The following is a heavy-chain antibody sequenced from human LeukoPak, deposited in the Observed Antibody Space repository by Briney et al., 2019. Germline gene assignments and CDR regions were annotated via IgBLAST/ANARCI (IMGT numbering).Heavy chain of an antibody. Sequence: GGSLRLSCAASGFTFSSYWMSWVRQAPGEGLEWVANIKQDGSEKYYVDSVKGRFTISRDNAKNSLYLQMNSLRAEDTAVYYCASTGARYYDILTGYPYYFDYWGQGTLVTVSS. V-gene: IGHV3-7*01. J-gene: IGHJ4*02. D-gene: IGHD3-9*01. CDR2: IKQDGSEK. CDR1: GFTFSSYW. CDR3: ASTGARYYDILTGYPYYFDY.